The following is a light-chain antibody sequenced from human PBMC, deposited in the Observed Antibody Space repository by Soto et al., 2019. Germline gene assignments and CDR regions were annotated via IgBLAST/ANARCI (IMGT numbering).Light chain of an antibody. V-gene: IGKV3-20*01. CDR1: QSVGRNY. CDR2: GAS. J-gene: IGKJ4*01. CDR3: QPYASSPLT. Sequence: EIVLTQSPGTLSLSPGERATLSCRASQSVGRNYLAWYQQKPGQAPRLLIYGASSRATGIPDRFSGSGSGTDFTLTRSRLEPEDFAVYYCQPYASSPLTFGGGTKVEIK.